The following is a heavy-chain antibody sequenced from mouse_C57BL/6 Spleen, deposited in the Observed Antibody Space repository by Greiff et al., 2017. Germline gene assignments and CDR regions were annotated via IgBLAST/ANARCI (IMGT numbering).Heavy chain of an antibody. CDR2: ISNGGGST. V-gene: IGHV5-12*01. J-gene: IGHJ3*01. Sequence: EVKLVESGGGLVQPGGSLKLSCAASGFTFSDYYMYWVRQTPEKRLEWVAYISNGGGSTYYPDTVKGRFTISRDNAKNTLYLQMSRLKSEDTAMYYCARHSIYDGPGAWFAYWGQGTLVTVSA. D-gene: IGHD2-3*01. CDR3: ARHSIYDGPGAWFAY. CDR1: GFTFSDYY.